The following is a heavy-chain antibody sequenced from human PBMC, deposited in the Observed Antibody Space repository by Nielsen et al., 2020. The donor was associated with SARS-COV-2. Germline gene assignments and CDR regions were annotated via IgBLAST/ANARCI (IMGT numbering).Heavy chain of an antibody. CDR1: GFSLSTSGMC. Sequence: SGPTLVKPTQTLTLTCTFSGFSLSTSGMCVSWIRQPPGKALEWLALIDWDDDKYYSTFLKTRLTISKDTSKNQVVLTMTNMDPVDTATYYCARTLYGDYYYYYGMDVWGQGTTVTVSS. CDR3: ARTLYGDYYYYYGMDV. V-gene: IGHV2-70*01. J-gene: IGHJ6*02. D-gene: IGHD4-17*01. CDR2: IDWDDDK.